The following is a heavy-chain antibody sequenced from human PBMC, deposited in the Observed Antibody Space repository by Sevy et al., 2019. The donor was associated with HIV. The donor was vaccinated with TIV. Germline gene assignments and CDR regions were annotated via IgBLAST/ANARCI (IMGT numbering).Heavy chain of an antibody. D-gene: IGHD3-16*01. J-gene: IGHJ3*02. CDR2: VSFDGGSK. CDR1: GFTFNNFP. V-gene: IGHV3-30-3*01. Sequence: GGSLSLSCEASGFTFNNFPIHWFRQAPGKGLEWVAVVSFDGGSKYYADSVRGRFTVSRDNSKNTVYLQLNSLRAEDTAVYYCVRERARSITFDIWGQGTLVTVSS. CDR3: VRERARSITFDI.